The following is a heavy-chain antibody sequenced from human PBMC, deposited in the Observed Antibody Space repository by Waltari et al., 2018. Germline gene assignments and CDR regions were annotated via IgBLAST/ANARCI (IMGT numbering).Heavy chain of an antibody. D-gene: IGHD4-17*01. CDR3: ATDYGDYAFDY. CDR1: GYTLTELS. Sequence: QVQLVQSGAEVKEPGSSVKVSCKVSGYTLTELSMHWVRQAPGKGLEWMGGFDPDDGATINAQKFQCRVTTTEDTSMDTAYMERSSLSSEDTAVYYRATDYGDYAFDYWGQGTLVTVSS. V-gene: IGHV1-24*01. CDR2: FDPDDGAT. J-gene: IGHJ4*02.